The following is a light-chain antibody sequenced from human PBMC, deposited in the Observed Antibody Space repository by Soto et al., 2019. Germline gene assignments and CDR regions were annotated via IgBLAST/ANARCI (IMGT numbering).Light chain of an antibody. CDR2: DAS. V-gene: IGKV3D-11*01. CDR3: QQRSNWHR. J-gene: IGKJ4*01. Sequence: EIVLTQSPATLSLSPGERATLSCRASQGVSSYLAWYQQKPGQAPRLLIYDASNRATGIPARFSGSGPGTDFTLTISSLEPEDFAVYYCQQRSNWHRFGGGTKVEIK. CDR1: QGVSSY.